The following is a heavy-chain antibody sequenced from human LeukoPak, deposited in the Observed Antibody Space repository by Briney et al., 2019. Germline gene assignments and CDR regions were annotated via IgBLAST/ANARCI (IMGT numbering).Heavy chain of an antibody. CDR2: IYYSGST. V-gene: IGHV4-59*08. CDR3: VRHQLIDWSPAVDY. J-gene: IGHJ4*02. Sequence: SETLSLTCTVSGGSISSYYWSWIRQPPGKGLEWIGYIYYSGSTNYNPSLTSRVTISVDTSKNQFSLRLSSVTAADTAVYYCVRHQLIDWSPAVDYWGQGTLVTVSS. CDR1: GGSISSYY. D-gene: IGHD3-9*01.